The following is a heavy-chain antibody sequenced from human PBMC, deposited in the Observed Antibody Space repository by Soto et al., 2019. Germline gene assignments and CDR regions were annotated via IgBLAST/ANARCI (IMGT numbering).Heavy chain of an antibody. J-gene: IGHJ3*02. D-gene: IGHD1-26*01. CDR2: IYYSGST. Sequence: QLQLQESGPRLVKPSETLSLTCSVSGGSVSSGDYYWGWIRQPPGKGLEWIGSIYYSGSTYYNPSLRSRVTVSVDASNNQFSLNLSYVIATDTAVYHCARHAARGSYTRAFDIWGQWTMVTVS. CDR3: ARHAARGSYTRAFDI. CDR1: GGSVSSGDYY. V-gene: IGHV4-39*01.